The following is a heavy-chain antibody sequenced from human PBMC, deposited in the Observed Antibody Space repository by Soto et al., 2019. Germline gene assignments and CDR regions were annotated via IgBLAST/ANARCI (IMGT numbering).Heavy chain of an antibody. CDR3: ARWWSGSRQGFDP. CDR1: GGSISSGDYY. CDR2: IYYSGST. J-gene: IGHJ5*02. V-gene: IGHV4-31*03. Sequence: QVQLQESGPGLVKPSQTLSLTCTVSGGSISSGDYYWSWIRQHPGKGLEWIGYIYYSGSTYYNPSLQSRVTISVDTSKNQFSLKLSSVTAADTAVYYYARWWSGSRQGFDPWGQGTLVTVSS. D-gene: IGHD3-3*01.